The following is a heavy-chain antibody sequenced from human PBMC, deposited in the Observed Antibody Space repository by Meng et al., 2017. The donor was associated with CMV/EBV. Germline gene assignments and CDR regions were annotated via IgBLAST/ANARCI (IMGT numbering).Heavy chain of an antibody. CDR2: INHSGST. V-gene: IGHV4-34*01. CDR1: GGSFSGYY. CDR3: ARGRYSNYYYYGMDV. J-gene: IGHJ6*02. D-gene: IGHD4-11*01. Sequence: SETLSLTCAVYGGSFSGYYWSWIRQPPGKGLEWIGEINHSGSTNYNPSLKSRVTISVDTSKNQFSLKLSSVTAADTAVYYCARGRYSNYYYYGMDVWGQGTTVT.